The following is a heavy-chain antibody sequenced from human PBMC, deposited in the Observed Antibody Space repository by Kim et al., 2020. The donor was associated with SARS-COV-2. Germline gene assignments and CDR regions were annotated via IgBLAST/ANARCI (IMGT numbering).Heavy chain of an antibody. CDR1: GGSISSGDYY. J-gene: IGHJ4*02. Sequence: SETLSLTCTVSGGSISSGDYYWSWLRQPPGKGLEWIGYIYYTGSSHYNPSLNSRVTISIDTSKNQFSLKLSSVTAADTAVYYCARGPPIGGGDCYSHWGQGTLVTVSS. CDR3: ARGPPIGGGDCYSH. D-gene: IGHD2-21*02. V-gene: IGHV4-30-4*08. CDR2: IYYTGSS.